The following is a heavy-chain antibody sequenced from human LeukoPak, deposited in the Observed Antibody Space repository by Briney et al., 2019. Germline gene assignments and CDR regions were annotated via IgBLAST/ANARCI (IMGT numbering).Heavy chain of an antibody. CDR2: IKEEGREK. D-gene: IGHD3-16*01. CDR3: ARAFS. Sequence: GGSLRLSCAASGFTFSSQWMSCVRQAPGKGLEWVANIKEEGREKSYVDSVKGRFTISRDNAKNSLYLQMNSLRAEDTAVYYCARAFSWGQGTLVTVSS. CDR1: GFTFSSQW. V-gene: IGHV3-7*01. J-gene: IGHJ5*02.